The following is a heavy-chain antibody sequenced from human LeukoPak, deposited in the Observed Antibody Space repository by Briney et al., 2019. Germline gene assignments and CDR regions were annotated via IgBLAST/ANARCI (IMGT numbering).Heavy chain of an antibody. Sequence: ASVKVSCKASGYTFTGYYTHWVRQAPGQGLEWMGMIMPVFGSTNYAQKFQGRVTITADESTTTAYMELDSLTSEDTATYYCARGFPAARVWLDSWGQGTLVTVSS. J-gene: IGHJ5*01. D-gene: IGHD2-2*01. CDR1: GYTFTGYY. CDR2: IMPVFGST. V-gene: IGHV1-69*13. CDR3: ARGFPAARVWLDS.